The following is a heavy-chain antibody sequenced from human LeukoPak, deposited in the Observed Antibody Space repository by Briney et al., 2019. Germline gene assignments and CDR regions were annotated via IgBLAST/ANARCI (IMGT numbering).Heavy chain of an antibody. V-gene: IGHV1-18*04. D-gene: IGHD1-14*01. CDR2: ISAYNGNT. CDR1: GYTFTGYY. CDR3: ASGIGDYDY. J-gene: IGHJ4*02. Sequence: GASVKVSCKASGYTFTGYYMHWVRQAPGQGLEWMGWISAYNGNTNYAQKLQGRVTMATDTSTSTAYMELRSLRSDDTAVYYCASGIGDYDYWGQGTLVTVSS.